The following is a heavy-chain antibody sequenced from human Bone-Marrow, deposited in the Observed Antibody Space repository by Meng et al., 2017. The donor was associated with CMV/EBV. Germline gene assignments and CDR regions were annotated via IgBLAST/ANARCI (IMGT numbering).Heavy chain of an antibody. J-gene: IGHJ4*02. Sequence: GETLCLSCLGSGFTFSGYSLNWVRQAPGKGLEWISSINSHNSCIYYADSFSGRTTVSRDNARHALFLQMDILRAEDTALYFCARGYCYATTCWGLDYWGRGTLVTVSS. CDR1: GFTFSGYS. CDR2: INSHNSCI. V-gene: IGHV3-21*01. D-gene: IGHD3-16*01. CDR3: ARGYCYATTCWGLDY.